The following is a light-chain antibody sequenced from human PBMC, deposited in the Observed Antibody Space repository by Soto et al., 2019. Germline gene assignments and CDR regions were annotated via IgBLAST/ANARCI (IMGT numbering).Light chain of an antibody. CDR1: SGHSDNA. CDR3: QTWDTVPWV. CDR2: VNSDARH. Sequence: QLVLTQSPSASASLGASVKLTCTLSSGHSDNAIAWHQQQPEKGPRFLMKVNSDARHNKGDGIPDRFSGSSSGTERYLIISSHQSEDEADYYCQTWDTVPWVFGGGTKLAVL. J-gene: IGLJ3*02. V-gene: IGLV4-69*01.